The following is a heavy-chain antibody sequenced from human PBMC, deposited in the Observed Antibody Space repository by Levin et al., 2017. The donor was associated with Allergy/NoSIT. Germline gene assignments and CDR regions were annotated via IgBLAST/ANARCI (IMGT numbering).Heavy chain of an antibody. D-gene: IGHD6-13*01. CDR3: ARDLKVAAGLTYYYYGMDV. CDR2: ISSSSSYI. CDR1: GFTFSTYN. Sequence: GESLKISCAASGFTFSTYNMNWVRQAPGKGLEWVSSISSSSSYIYYADSVKGRFTISRDNAKNSLYLQMNSLRAEDTAVYYCARDLKVAAGLTYYYYGMDVWGQGTTVTVSS. J-gene: IGHJ6*02. V-gene: IGHV3-21*01.